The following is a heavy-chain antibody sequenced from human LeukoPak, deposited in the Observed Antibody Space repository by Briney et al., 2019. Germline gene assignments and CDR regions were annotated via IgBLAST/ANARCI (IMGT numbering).Heavy chain of an antibody. Sequence: GGSLRLSCVVSGFTLSDYTMNWVRQAPGKGLEWISYISKSVRTIFYSDSVKGRFTISRDNAKNSLYLQMDSLRAEDTAVYYCTSANYGPAYWGQGTLVTVSS. D-gene: IGHD5-24*01. J-gene: IGHJ4*02. CDR3: TSANYGPAY. V-gene: IGHV3-48*01. CDR1: GFTLSDYT. CDR2: ISKSVRTI.